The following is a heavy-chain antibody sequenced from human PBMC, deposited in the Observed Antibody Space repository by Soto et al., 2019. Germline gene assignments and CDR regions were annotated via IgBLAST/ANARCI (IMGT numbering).Heavy chain of an antibody. V-gene: IGHV3-30*18. CDR1: GFTFSTYG. CDR3: AKDLLRPGRAYGMDV. CDR2: ISYDGSNK. D-gene: IGHD6-25*01. J-gene: IGHJ6*02. Sequence: QVQLVESGGGVVQPGRSLRLSCAASGFTFSTYGMHWVRQAPGKGLEWVAVISYDGSNKYYADSVKGRFTISRDNSKNTLHLQMNSLRPEDTAVYYCAKDLLRPGRAYGMDVWGQGTTVTVSS.